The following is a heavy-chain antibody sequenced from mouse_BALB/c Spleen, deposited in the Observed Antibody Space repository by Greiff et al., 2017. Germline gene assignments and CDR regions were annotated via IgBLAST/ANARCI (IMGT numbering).Heavy chain of an antibody. J-gene: IGHJ3*01. D-gene: IGHD1-1*01. V-gene: IGHV5-4*02. Sequence: EVQGVESGGGLVKPGGSLKLSCAASGFTFSDYYMYWVRQTPEKRLEWVAPISDGGSYTYYPDSVKGRFTISRDNAKNNLYLQMSSLKSEDTAMYYCARLYYYGSSYPFAYWGQGTLVTVSA. CDR1: GFTFSDYY. CDR2: ISDGGSYT. CDR3: ARLYYYGSSYPFAY.